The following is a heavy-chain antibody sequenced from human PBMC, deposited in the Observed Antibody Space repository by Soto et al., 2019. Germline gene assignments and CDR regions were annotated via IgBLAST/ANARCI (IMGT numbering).Heavy chain of an antibody. CDR2: IKQDGSEK. CDR1: GFTFSSYW. D-gene: IGHD2-15*01. J-gene: IGHJ4*02. CDR3: ARDTYAWGGYCSGGSCFFDY. V-gene: IGHV3-7*01. Sequence: EVQLVESGGGLVQPGGSLRLSCAASGFTFSSYWMSWVRQAPGKGLEWVANIKQDGSEKYYVDSVKGRFTISRDNAKNSLYLQMNSLRAEDTAVYYCARDTYAWGGYCSGGSCFFDYWGQGTLVTVSS.